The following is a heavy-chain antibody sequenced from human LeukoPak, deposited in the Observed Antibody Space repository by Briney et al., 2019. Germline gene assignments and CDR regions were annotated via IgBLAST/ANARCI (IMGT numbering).Heavy chain of an antibody. CDR1: GFTFDDCA. J-gene: IGHJ4*02. CDR3: ARESYSSSWSGFDY. V-gene: IGHV3-43D*03. Sequence: PGGSLRLSCAASGFTFDDCAMHWVRQAPGKGLEWVSLITWDGGSTYYADSVKGRFTISRDNSKNTLYLQMNSLRAEDTAVYYCARESYSSSWSGFDYWGQGTLVTVSS. CDR2: ITWDGGST. D-gene: IGHD6-13*01.